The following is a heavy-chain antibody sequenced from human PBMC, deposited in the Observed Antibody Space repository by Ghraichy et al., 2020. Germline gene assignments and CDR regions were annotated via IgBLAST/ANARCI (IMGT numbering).Heavy chain of an antibody. CDR3: ARSEGQLLSLGDRAFDI. CDR2: IYYSGST. J-gene: IGHJ3*02. CDR1: GDSISSSSYY. D-gene: IGHD2-2*01. Sequence: SETLSLTCTVSGDSISSSSYYWGWIRQPPGKGLEWIGSIYYSGSTYYNPSLKSRVTISVDTSKNQFSLKLSSVTAADTAVYYCARSEGQLLSLGDRAFDIWGQGTMVTVSS. V-gene: IGHV4-39*01.